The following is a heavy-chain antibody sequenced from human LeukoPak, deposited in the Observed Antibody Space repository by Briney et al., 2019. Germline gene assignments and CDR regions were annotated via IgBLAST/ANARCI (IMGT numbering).Heavy chain of an antibody. CDR3: ARQNYYDTHPRGFFDY. Sequence: PSETLSLTCTVSGGSISSSGYYWGWIRQPPGKGLEWIGSIYYSGSTFDNPSLESRITISVDTSKNQFSLKLSSVTAADTAVYYCARQNYYDTHPRGFFDYWGQGTLVTVSS. V-gene: IGHV4-39*01. D-gene: IGHD3-22*01. CDR2: IYYSGST. CDR1: GGSISSSGYY. J-gene: IGHJ4*02.